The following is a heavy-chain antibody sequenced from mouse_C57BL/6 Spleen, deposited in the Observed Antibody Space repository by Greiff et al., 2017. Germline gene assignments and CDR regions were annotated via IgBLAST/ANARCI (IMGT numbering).Heavy chain of an antibody. D-gene: IGHD2-10*01. CDR2: IYPGSGNT. J-gene: IGHJ3*01. Sequence: QVQLQQSGAELVRPGASVKLSCKASGYTFTDYYINWVKQRPGQGLEWIARIYPGSGNTYYNEKFKGKATLTAEKSSSTAYMQLSSLTSEDSAVYFCARNSYYDYWGQGTLVTVSA. CDR1: GYTFTDYY. CDR3: ARNSYYDY. V-gene: IGHV1-76*01.